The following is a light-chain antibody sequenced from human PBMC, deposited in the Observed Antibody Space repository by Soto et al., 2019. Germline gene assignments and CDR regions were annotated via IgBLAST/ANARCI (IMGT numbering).Light chain of an antibody. V-gene: IGLV2-14*01. CDR3: SSYTNSSPYV. Sequence: QSALTQPASVSGSPGQSITISCIGTSSDVGVYDYVSWYQHHPGKAPKLLIYEVSNRPSGVSNRFSGSKSGNTVSLTISGLQAEDEADYYCSSYTNSSPYVFGTGTKVTVL. J-gene: IGLJ1*01. CDR2: EVS. CDR1: SSDVGVYDY.